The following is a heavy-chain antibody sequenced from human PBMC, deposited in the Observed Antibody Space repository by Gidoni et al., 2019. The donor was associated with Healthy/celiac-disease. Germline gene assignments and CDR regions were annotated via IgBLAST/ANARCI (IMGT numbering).Heavy chain of an antibody. V-gene: IGHV4-34*01. Sequence: QVQLQQLGAGLLQPSEALSLTCAVYGVSFSGYYWSWIRQPPGTGLEWIGDINHSGSTNYNPSPKSRVTISVDTSKNQFSLKLSSVTAADTAVYYCARGTSGSYQYYYYYYGMDVWGQGTTVTVSS. CDR1: GVSFSGYY. CDR2: INHSGST. D-gene: IGHD1-26*01. CDR3: ARGTSGSYQYYYYYYGMDV. J-gene: IGHJ6*02.